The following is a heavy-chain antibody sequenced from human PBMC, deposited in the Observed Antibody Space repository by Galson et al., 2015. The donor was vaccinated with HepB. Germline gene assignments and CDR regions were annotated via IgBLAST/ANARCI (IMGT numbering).Heavy chain of an antibody. CDR1: GGSISSGGYY. J-gene: IGHJ5*02. V-gene: IGHV4-31*03. CDR2: IYYSGST. CDR3: ARGKRRDIVVVPAAILAWFDP. Sequence: LSLTCTVSGGSISSGGYYWSWIRQHPGKGLEWIGYIYYSGSTYYNPSLKSRVTISVDTSKNQFSLKLSSVTAADTAVYYCARGKRRDIVVVPAAILAWFDPWGQGTLVTVSS. D-gene: IGHD2-2*02.